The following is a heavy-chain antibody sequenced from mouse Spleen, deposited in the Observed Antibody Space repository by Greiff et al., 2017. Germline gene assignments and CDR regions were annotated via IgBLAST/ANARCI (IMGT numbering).Heavy chain of an antibody. Sequence: EVKLQESGAELVRPGASVKLSCTASGFNFKDDYMHWVKQRPEQGLEWIGWIDPENGDTEYASKFQGKATITADTSSNTAYLQLSSLTSEDTAVYYCTTGLGRTAYWGEGTLVTVSA. D-gene: IGHD4-1*01. CDR3: TTGLGRTAY. J-gene: IGHJ3*01. V-gene: IGHV14-4*01. CDR1: GFNFKDDY. CDR2: IDPENGDT.